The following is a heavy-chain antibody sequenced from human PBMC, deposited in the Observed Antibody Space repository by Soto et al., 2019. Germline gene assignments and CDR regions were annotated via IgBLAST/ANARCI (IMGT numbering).Heavy chain of an antibody. D-gene: IGHD6-13*01. CDR1: GFTFSSYG. J-gene: IGHJ4*02. Sequence: GGSLRLSCAASGFTFSSYGMHWVRQAPGKGLERVTVIWYDGSNKYYADSVKGQFTISRDNSKNTLYLQMNSLRAEDTAVYYCARMGSPLQIAAAGSFDYWGQGTLVTVS. CDR2: IWYDGSNK. CDR3: ARMGSPLQIAAAGSFDY. V-gene: IGHV3-33*01.